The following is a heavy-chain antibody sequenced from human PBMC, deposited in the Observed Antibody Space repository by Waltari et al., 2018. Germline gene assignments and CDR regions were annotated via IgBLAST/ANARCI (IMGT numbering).Heavy chain of an antibody. V-gene: IGHV1-24*01. CDR1: GDTLNELS. CDR2: FDPEDGET. CDR3: ATQLGGYDAFDI. J-gene: IGHJ3*02. Sequence: QVQLVQSGAEVKKPGASVKVSCKVSGDTLNELSMHWVRQAPGKGLEWMGGFDPEDGETIYAQKFQGRVTMTEDTSTDTAYMELSSLRSEDTAVYYWATQLGGYDAFDIWGQGTMVTVSS. D-gene: IGHD3-16*01.